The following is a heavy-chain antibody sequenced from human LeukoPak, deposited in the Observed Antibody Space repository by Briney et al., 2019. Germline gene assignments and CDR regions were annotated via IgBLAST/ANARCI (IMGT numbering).Heavy chain of an antibody. Sequence: ASETLSLTCAVYGGSFSVYYWSWIRQPPGKWLEWIREINASGSTNYNPSLKSRVTISVDTSKNQFSLKLSSVTAADTAVYYSARSSAGIKPPRRLSYWGQGTLVTVSS. D-gene: IGHD2-15*01. V-gene: IGHV4-34*01. J-gene: IGHJ4*02. CDR2: INASGST. CDR3: ARSSAGIKPPRRLSY. CDR1: GGSFSVYY.